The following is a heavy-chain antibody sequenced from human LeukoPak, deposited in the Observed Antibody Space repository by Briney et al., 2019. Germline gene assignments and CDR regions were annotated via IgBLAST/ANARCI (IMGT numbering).Heavy chain of an antibody. J-gene: IGHJ6*03. CDR2: IYTSGST. CDR3: ARGGYYDSSGYHNVDHYYYYYYMDV. D-gene: IGHD3-22*01. V-gene: IGHV4-4*07. CDR1: GGSISSYY. Sequence: TSETLSLTCTVSGGSISSYYWSWIRQPAGKGLEWIGRIYTSGSTNYNPSLKSRVTMSVDTSKNQFSLKLSSVTAADTAVYYCARGGYYDSSGYHNVDHYYYYYYMDVWGKGTTVTVSS.